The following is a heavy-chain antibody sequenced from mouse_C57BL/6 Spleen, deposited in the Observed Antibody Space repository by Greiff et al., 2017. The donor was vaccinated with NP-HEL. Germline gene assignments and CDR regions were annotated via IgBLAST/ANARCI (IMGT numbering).Heavy chain of an antibody. V-gene: IGHV5-17*01. CDR2: ISSGSSTI. Sequence: DVQLVESGGGLVKPGGSLKLSCAASGFTFSDYGMHWVRQAPEKGLEWVAYISSGSSTIYYADTVKGRFTISRDNAKNTLFLQMTSLRSEDTAMYYCARDDGYYLDYWGQGTTLTVSS. D-gene: IGHD2-3*01. CDR3: ARDDGYYLDY. CDR1: GFTFSDYG. J-gene: IGHJ2*01.